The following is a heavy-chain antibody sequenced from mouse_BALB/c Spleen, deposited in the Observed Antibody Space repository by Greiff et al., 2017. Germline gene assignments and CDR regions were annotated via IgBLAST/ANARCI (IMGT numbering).Heavy chain of an antibody. CDR1: GFTFSSFG. CDR2: ISSGSSTI. D-gene: IGHD4-1*01. J-gene: IGHJ4*01. Sequence: EVQVVESGGGLVQPGGSRKLSCAASGFTFSSFGMHWVRQAPEKGLEWVAYISSGSSTIYYADTVKGRFTISRDNPKNTLFLQMTSLRSEDTAMYYCAITGTRAMDYWGQGTSVTVSS. V-gene: IGHV5-17*02. CDR3: AITGTRAMDY.